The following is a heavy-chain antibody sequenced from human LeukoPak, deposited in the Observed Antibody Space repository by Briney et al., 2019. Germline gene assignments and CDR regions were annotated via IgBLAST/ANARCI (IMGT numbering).Heavy chain of an antibody. CDR2: IYYSGST. CDR1: GGSISSSSYY. J-gene: IGHJ4*02. Sequence: SETLSLTCTVSGGSISSSSYYWGWIRRPPGKGLEWIGNIYYSGSTYYNPSLKSRVTISVDTSKNQFSLKLSSVTAADTAVYYCARVPTPYSSSGGVFDYWGQGTLVTVSS. V-gene: IGHV4-39*07. D-gene: IGHD6-13*01. CDR3: ARVPTPYSSSGGVFDY.